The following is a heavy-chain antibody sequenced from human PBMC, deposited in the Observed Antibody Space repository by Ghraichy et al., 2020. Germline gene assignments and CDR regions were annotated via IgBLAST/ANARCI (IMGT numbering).Heavy chain of an antibody. CDR3: AKVGGGLSAVTTRFFDY. J-gene: IGHJ4*02. V-gene: IGHV3-23*01. Sequence: GGSLRLSCAASGFTFSSFAMTWVRQTPGKGLEWVSVISSGAGTTYYADSVKGRFTISRDNSKNTLYLQMTSLTPDDTAVYYCAKVGGGLSAVTTRFFDYWGQGTLVTVSS. CDR2: ISSGAGTT. CDR1: GFTFSSFA. D-gene: IGHD4-11*01.